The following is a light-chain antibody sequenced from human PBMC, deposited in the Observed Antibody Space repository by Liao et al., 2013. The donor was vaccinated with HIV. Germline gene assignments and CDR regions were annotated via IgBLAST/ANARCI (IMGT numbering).Light chain of an antibody. Sequence: SYVLTQPPSLSVAPGETARITCGGNSIGSKSVHWYQQRPGQAPVVVMRYDNSRPSGIPVRFSGSNSGNTATLTISGVEAGDEADYYCQVWDTGSNPVVIGGGTKLTVL. J-gene: IGLJ2*01. CDR3: QVWDTGSNPVV. V-gene: IGLV3-21*04. CDR2: YDN. CDR1: SIGSKS.